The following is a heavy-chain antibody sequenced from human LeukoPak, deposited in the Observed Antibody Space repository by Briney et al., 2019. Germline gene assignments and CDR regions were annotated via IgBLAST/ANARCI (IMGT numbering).Heavy chain of an antibody. CDR2: ISWNSGSI. V-gene: IGHV3-9*01. J-gene: IGHJ4*02. CDR3: AKDMDKYSGYDPYFDY. D-gene: IGHD5-12*01. Sequence: GRSLRLSCAASGFTFDDYAMHWVRQAPGKGLEWVSGISWNSGSIGYEDSVKGRFTISRDNGKNSLYLQMNSLRAEDTALYYCAKDMDKYSGYDPYFDYWGQGTLVTVSS. CDR1: GFTFDDYA.